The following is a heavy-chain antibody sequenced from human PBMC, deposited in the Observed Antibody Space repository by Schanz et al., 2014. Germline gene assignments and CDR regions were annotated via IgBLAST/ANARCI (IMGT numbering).Heavy chain of an antibody. D-gene: IGHD1-26*01. J-gene: IGHJ4*02. Sequence: QVQLVQSGAEVKKPGSSVKVSCKASGGTFSSYAFSWVRQAPGQGLEWMGWIGGSDGNTNVTQKFQGRVTMTTDTSTSTVYMELRSLTSDDSAVYYCARDRDQWDGNYLDYWGQGTLVTVSS. CDR3: ARDRDQWDGNYLDY. CDR2: IGGSDGNT. CDR1: GGTFSSYA. V-gene: IGHV1-18*01.